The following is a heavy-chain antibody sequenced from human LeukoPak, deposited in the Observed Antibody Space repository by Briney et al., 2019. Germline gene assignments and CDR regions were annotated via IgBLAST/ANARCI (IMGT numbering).Heavy chain of an antibody. Sequence: SVKVSCKASGGTFSSYAISWVRQAPGQGLEWMGRIIPILGIANYAQKFQGRVTITADKSTSTAYMELSSLRSEDTAVCYCARAEDYYDSSGLLDYWGQGTLVTVSS. J-gene: IGHJ4*02. D-gene: IGHD3-22*01. CDR2: IIPILGIA. CDR1: GGTFSSYA. CDR3: ARAEDYYDSSGLLDY. V-gene: IGHV1-69*04.